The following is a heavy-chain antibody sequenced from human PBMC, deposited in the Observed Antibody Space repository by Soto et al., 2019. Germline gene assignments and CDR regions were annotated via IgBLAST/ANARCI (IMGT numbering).Heavy chain of an antibody. CDR2: INWRGGST. D-gene: IGHD6-13*01. CDR3: ARDREQELGGRFDY. V-gene: IGHV3-20*04. Sequence: EVQLVESGGSVVRPGGSLRLSCAASGFTFGDYGMSWVRQVPGKGLEWGSGINWRGGSTGYADSVKGRFTISRDNAKNTLYLQMNSQRVEDTALYYCARDREQELGGRFDYWGQGILVTVSS. J-gene: IGHJ4*02. CDR1: GFTFGDYG.